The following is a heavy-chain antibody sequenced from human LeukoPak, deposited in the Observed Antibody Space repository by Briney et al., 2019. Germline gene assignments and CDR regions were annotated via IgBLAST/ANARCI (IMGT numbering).Heavy chain of an antibody. Sequence: GGSLRLSCAASGLSFSSFAMSWVRQGPARGLEWVSSIRGNGETFYADSVKGRFTISRDNSKNTLYLQMNSLRAEDTAVYYCAKPIAAAGTVDYWGQGTLVTVSS. V-gene: IGHV3-23*01. J-gene: IGHJ4*02. D-gene: IGHD6-13*01. CDR2: IRGNGET. CDR3: AKPIAAAGTVDY. CDR1: GLSFSSFA.